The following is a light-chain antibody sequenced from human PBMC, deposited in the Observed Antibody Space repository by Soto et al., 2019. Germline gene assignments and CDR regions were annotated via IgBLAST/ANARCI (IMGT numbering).Light chain of an antibody. Sequence: QSALTQPPSASGSPGQSVTISCTGTSSDVGVYNSVSWYQQHPAKAPKLMIYEVTKRPSGVPDRFSGSKSGNTASLTVSGLQAEDEADYYCSSYAGSNNYVFGTGTKVTVL. CDR2: EVT. J-gene: IGLJ1*01. V-gene: IGLV2-8*01. CDR1: SSDVGVYNS. CDR3: SSYAGSNNYV.